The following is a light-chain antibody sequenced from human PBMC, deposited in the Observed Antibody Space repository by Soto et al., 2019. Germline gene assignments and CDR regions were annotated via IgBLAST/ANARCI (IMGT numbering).Light chain of an antibody. V-gene: IGLV2-8*01. CDR3: GSYVGSKSFV. Sequence: QSALTQPPSASGSLGQSVTISCTGTSSDIGDYNYVSWYQQHAGKASKLMIYEVSQRPSGVPDRFSGSKSGNTASLTVSGLQAEDEADYYCGSYVGSKSFVFGGGTKVTVL. J-gene: IGLJ3*02. CDR2: EVS. CDR1: SSDIGDYNY.